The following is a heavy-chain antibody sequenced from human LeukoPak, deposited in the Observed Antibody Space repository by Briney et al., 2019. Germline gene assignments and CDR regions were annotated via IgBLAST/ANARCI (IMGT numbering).Heavy chain of an antibody. CDR2: IYYSGST. D-gene: IGHD4-17*01. V-gene: IGHV4-39*07. J-gene: IGHJ5*02. CDR1: GGSISSSSYY. Sequence: SETLSLTCTVSGGSISSSSYYWGWIRQPPGKGLERIGSIYYSGSTYYNPSLKSRVTISVDTSKNQFSLKLSSVTAADTAVYYCARDGPMDYGDYVGSWFDPWGQGTLVTVSS. CDR3: ARDGPMDYGDYVGSWFDP.